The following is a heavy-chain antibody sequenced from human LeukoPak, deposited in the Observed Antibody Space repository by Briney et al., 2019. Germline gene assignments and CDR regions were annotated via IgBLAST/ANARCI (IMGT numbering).Heavy chain of an antibody. CDR2: ISYDGSNK. D-gene: IGHD2-2*01. J-gene: IGHJ6*04. CDR1: GFTFSSYA. Sequence: PGGSLRLSCAASGFTFSSYAIHWVREAPGPGLEWVAVISYDGSNKYYADSVKGRFTISRDNSKNTLYLQMNSLRAEDTAVYYCARDGRSAAIGDYYYGMDVWGKGTTVTVSS. CDR3: ARDGRSAAIGDYYYGMDV. V-gene: IGHV3-30*04.